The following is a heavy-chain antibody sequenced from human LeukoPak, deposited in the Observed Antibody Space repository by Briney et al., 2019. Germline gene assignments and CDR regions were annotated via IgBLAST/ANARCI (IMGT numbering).Heavy chain of an antibody. CDR2: IKPDGSDK. Sequence: GGSLRLSCVASGFTFSSYWMSWVRQAPGKGLEWVANIKPDGSDKDYVDSVKGRFSISRDNSKNLPYLQMNVLRAEDTAVYYCGRGGNWNDFWGQGTLVTVSS. J-gene: IGHJ4*02. CDR1: GFTFSSYW. V-gene: IGHV3-7*03. D-gene: IGHD1-1*01. CDR3: GRGGNWNDF.